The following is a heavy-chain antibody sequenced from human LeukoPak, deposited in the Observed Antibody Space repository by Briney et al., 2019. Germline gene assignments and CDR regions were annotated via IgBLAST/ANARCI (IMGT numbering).Heavy chain of an antibody. CDR1: GGSINNYY. J-gene: IGHJ2*01. CDR3: GRRTYYDTLTGYNYWYFDL. Sequence: SETLSLTCTVSGGSINNYYWSWIRQPAGKGLEWIGRIYTGGSTNYNPSLKSRVTFSVATSKNPFSLRLSSVTAADTAVYYCGRRTYYDTLTGYNYWYFDLWGRGTLVTVSS. D-gene: IGHD3-9*01. V-gene: IGHV4-4*07. CDR2: IYTGGST.